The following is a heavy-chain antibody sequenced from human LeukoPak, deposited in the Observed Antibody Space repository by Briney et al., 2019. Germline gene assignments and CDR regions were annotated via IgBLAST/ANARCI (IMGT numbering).Heavy chain of an antibody. CDR2: FDPEDGET. Sequence: ASVKVSCKVSGYNLTELSMHWVRQAPGKGLEWMGGFDPEDGETIYAQKFQGRVTMTEDTSTDTAYMELSSLRSEDTAVYYCARHENYYDSSGYSLDYWGQGTLVTVSS. V-gene: IGHV1-24*01. CDR3: ARHENYYDSSGYSLDY. J-gene: IGHJ4*02. D-gene: IGHD3-22*01. CDR1: GYNLTELS.